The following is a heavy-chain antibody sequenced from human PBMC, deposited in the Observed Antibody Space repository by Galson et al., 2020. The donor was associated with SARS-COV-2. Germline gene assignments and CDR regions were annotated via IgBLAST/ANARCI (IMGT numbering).Heavy chain of an antibody. CDR2: ISYDGSNK. J-gene: IGHJ4*02. Sequence: GGSLRLSCAASGFTFSSYAMHWVRQAPGKGLEWVAVISYDGSNKYYADSVKGRFTISRDNSKNTLYLQMTSPSAEDTAVYYCAREDYDSSGDFDYWGQGTLVTVSS. CDR1: GFTFSSYA. CDR3: AREDYDSSGDFDY. D-gene: IGHD3-22*01. V-gene: IGHV3-30*04.